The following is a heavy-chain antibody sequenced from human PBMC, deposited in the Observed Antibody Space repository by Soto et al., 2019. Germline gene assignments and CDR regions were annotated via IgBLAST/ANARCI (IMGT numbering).Heavy chain of an antibody. CDR1: GYTFTSYA. Sequence: ASVKVSCKASGYTFTSYAMHWVRQAPGQRLEWMGWINAGNGNTKYAQKFQGRVTITADTSTSTAYMELSSLRSEDTAVYYCARSPDITMIDWGQGTLVTVSS. CDR3: ARSPDITMID. CDR2: INAGNGNT. D-gene: IGHD3-22*01. J-gene: IGHJ4*02. V-gene: IGHV1-3*01.